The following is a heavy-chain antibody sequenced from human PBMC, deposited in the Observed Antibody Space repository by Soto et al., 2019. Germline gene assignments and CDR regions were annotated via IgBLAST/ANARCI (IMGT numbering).Heavy chain of an antibody. D-gene: IGHD3-16*01. Sequence: QVQLQESGPGLVKPSETLSLTCTVSGGSISSYYWSWIRQPPGKGLEWIGYIYYSGSTNYNPSLKCRVTISVDTSKNQFSLKLSSVTAADTAVYYCATGSKAHTYYYYYGMDVWGQGTTVTVSS. J-gene: IGHJ6*02. CDR2: IYYSGST. CDR1: GGSISSYY. CDR3: ATGSKAHTYYYYYGMDV. V-gene: IGHV4-59*01.